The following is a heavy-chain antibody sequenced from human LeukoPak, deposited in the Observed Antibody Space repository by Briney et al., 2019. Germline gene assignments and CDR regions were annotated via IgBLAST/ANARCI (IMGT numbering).Heavy chain of an antibody. V-gene: IGHV4-59*12. CDR2: IYYSGST. CDR1: GGFISSYY. D-gene: IGHD1/OR15-1a*01. J-gene: IGHJ4*02. CDR3: ARDFPRSYNWNNSPRCYFDY. Sequence: PSETLSLTCTVSGGFISSYYWSWIRQPPGKGLEWIGYIYYSGSTNYNPSLKSRATISVDTSKNQLSLKVTSVTAADTAVYYCARDFPRSYNWNNSPRCYFDYWGQGTLVTVSS.